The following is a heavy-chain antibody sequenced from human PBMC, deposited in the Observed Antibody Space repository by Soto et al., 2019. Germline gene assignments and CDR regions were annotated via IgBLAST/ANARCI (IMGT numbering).Heavy chain of an antibody. CDR1: GGTFSSYT. CDR2: IIPILGIA. D-gene: IGHD2-15*01. CDR3: ARDLYCSGGSCYGWFDP. Sequence: QVQLVQSGAEVKKPGSSVKVSCKASGGTFSSYTISWVRQAPAQGLEWMGRIIPILGIANYAQKFQGRVTITADKSTSTAYMELSSLRAEDTAVYYCARDLYCSGGSCYGWFDPWGQGTLVTVSS. J-gene: IGHJ5*02. V-gene: IGHV1-69*08.